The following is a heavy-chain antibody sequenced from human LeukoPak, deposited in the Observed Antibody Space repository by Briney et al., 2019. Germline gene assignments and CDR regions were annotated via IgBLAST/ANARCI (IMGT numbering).Heavy chain of an antibody. CDR2: ISGSGGST. CDR1: GFTFSSYG. V-gene: IGHV3-23*01. Sequence: QPGGTLRLSCAASGFTFSSYGMSWVRQAPGKGLEWVSAISGSGGSTYYADSVKGRFTISRDNSKNTLYLQMNSLKTEDTAVYYCTTDGVGVEGATYDNWGQGTLVSVSS. J-gene: IGHJ4*02. CDR3: TTDGVGVEGATYDN. D-gene: IGHD1-26*01.